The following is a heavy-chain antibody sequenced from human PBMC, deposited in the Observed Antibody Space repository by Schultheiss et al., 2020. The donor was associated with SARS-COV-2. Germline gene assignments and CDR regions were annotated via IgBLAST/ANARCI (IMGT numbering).Heavy chain of an antibody. D-gene: IGHD6-19*01. J-gene: IGHJ4*02. CDR1: GFTFSTYA. Sequence: GGSLRLSCAASGFTFSTYAMHWVRQAPGKGLEWVAVISYDGIKKYYADSVKGRFTISRDNSKNTLYLQMNSLRPEDTAMFYCARDLSGWYPLFDYWGQGTLVTVSS. CDR2: ISYDGIKK. CDR3: ARDLSGWYPLFDY. V-gene: IGHV3-30-3*01.